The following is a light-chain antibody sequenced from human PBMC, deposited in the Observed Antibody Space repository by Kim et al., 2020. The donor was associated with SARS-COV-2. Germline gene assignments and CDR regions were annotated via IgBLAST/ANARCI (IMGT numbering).Light chain of an antibody. CDR2: YKSDSDK. CDR1: SGINVGTYR. J-gene: IGLJ3*02. CDR3: MIWHSSAWV. V-gene: IGLV5-45*03. Sequence: QPMLTQPSSLSASPGASASLTCTLRSGINVGTYRIYWYQQKPGSPPQYLLRYKSDSDKQQGSGVPSRFSGSKDASANAGILLISGLQSEDEADYYCMIWHSSAWVFGGGTQLAVL.